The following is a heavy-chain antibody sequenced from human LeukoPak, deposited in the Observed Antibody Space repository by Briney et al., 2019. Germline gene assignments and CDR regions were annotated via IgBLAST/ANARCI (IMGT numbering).Heavy chain of an antibody. J-gene: IGHJ6*03. Sequence: SVKVSCKASGGTFSSYAISWVRQAPGQGLEWMGGIIPIFGTANYAQKFQGRVTITADESTSTAYMELSSLRSEDTAVYYCARGFHYDILTGYYPNYYYYYMDVWGKGTTVTISS. CDR3: ARGFHYDILTGYYPNYYYYYMDV. CDR2: IIPIFGTA. V-gene: IGHV1-69*13. D-gene: IGHD3-9*01. CDR1: GGTFSSYA.